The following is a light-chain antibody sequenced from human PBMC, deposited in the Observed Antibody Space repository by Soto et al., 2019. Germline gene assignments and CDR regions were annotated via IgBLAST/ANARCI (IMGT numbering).Light chain of an antibody. J-gene: IGKJ5*01. CDR3: QQLKSYPIT. CDR1: HGISTY. CDR2: AAS. Sequence: ILLNQSPSFLSASVGDSVTITCRARHGISTYLAWHQQKPGKAPKLLIYAASTLQSGVPSRFSGSASGTEFTLTISSLHPEDFATYYCQQLKSYPITFGQGTRLEIK. V-gene: IGKV1-9*01.